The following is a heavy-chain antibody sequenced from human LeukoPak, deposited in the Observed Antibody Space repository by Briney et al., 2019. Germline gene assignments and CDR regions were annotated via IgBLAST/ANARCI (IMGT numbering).Heavy chain of an antibody. J-gene: IGHJ5*02. CDR1: GGSFTAYY. D-gene: IGHD5-18*01. Sequence: SETLSLTCAVYGGSFTAYYWTWIRQPPGKGLEWIGEINHSGSTNYNWSLRSQVTISVDTSYKQFSLRLSSVTAADTAVYYCVPRGNIEHSYVYGKWFDPWGQGTRVTVSS. CDR3: VPRGNIEHSYVYGKWFDP. CDR2: INHSGST. V-gene: IGHV4-34*01.